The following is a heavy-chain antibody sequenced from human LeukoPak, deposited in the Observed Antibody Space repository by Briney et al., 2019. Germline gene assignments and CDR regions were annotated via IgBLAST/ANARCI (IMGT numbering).Heavy chain of an antibody. V-gene: IGHV4-4*07. J-gene: IGHJ2*01. CDR1: GGSISTYY. CDR2: IYTSGST. CDR3: ARDNYYDSSGPWYWYFDL. Sequence: SETLSLTCTVSGGSISTYYWSWIRQPAGKGLEWIGRIYTSGSTNYNPSLKSRVTISVDTSKNQFSLKLSSVTAADTAVYYCARDNYYDSSGPWYWYFDLWGRGTLVTVSS. D-gene: IGHD3-22*01.